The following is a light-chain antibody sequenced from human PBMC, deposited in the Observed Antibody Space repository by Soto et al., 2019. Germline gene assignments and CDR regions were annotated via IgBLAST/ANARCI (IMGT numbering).Light chain of an antibody. J-gene: IGKJ5*01. CDR2: GAS. V-gene: IGKV1-8*01. CDR3: QQYYSYPQVT. Sequence: AIRMTQSPSSLSASTGDRVSNTCRASQGIANSLAWYQQKPGKAPKLLMYGASTLQSGVPLRFSGSGSGTDFTLTISSLQSEDFATYYCQQYYSYPQVTFGPGTRLEI. CDR1: QGIANS.